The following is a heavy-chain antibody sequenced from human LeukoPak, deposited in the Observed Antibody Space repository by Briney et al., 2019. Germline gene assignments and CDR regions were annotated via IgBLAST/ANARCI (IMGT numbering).Heavy chain of an antibody. CDR1: GYTFTSYY. Sequence: ASVTVSCKASGYTFTSYYMHWVRQAPGQGLEWMGIINPSGGSTSYAQKFQGRVTMTRDTSTSTVYMELSSLRSEDTAVYYCARISNYYYDSSGYYLFDYWGQGTLVTVSS. CDR3: ARISNYYYDSSGYYLFDY. D-gene: IGHD3-22*01. J-gene: IGHJ4*02. CDR2: INPSGGST. V-gene: IGHV1-46*01.